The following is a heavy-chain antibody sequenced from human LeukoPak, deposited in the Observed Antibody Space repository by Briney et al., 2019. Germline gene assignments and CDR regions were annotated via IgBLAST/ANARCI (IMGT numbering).Heavy chain of an antibody. CDR3: AKDVPNYVNYFDY. D-gene: IGHD3-16*01. V-gene: IGHV3-23*01. J-gene: IGHJ4*02. CDR1: GFTFSSYA. Sequence: KTGGSLRLSCAASGFTFSSYAMSWVRQAPGKGLEWVSAISGSGGSTYYAESVKGRFTISRDNSKNTLYLQMNSLRAEDTAVYYCAKDVPNYVNYFDYWGQGTLVTVSS. CDR2: ISGSGGST.